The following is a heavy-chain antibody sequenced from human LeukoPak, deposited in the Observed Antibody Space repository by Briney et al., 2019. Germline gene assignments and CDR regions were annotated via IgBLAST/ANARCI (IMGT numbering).Heavy chain of an antibody. D-gene: IGHD2-15*01. J-gene: IGHJ4*02. CDR1: GFTFSNYA. CDR2: ISGNGGRT. V-gene: IGHV3-23*01. CDR3: ARTVVVAASFDY. Sequence: GGSLRLSCAASGFTFSNYAMAWVRQAPGKGLEWVSAISGNGGRTYSADSVQGRFTISRDNSKNTVYLQMDNLRAEDTAVYYCARTVVVAASFDYWGQGTLVTVSS.